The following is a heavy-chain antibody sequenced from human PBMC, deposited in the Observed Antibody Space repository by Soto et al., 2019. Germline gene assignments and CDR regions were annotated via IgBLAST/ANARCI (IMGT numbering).Heavy chain of an antibody. CDR3: ARGYPHVLLWFGDSWFDP. J-gene: IGHJ5*02. CDR1: GGSFSGYY. V-gene: IGHV4-34*01. CDR2: INHSGST. D-gene: IGHD3-10*01. Sequence: SETLSLTCAVYGGSFSGYYRSWIRQPPGKGLEWIGEINHSGSTNYNPSLKSRVTISVDTSKNQFSLKLSSVTAADTAVYYCARGYPHVLLWFGDSWFDPWGQGTLVTVSS.